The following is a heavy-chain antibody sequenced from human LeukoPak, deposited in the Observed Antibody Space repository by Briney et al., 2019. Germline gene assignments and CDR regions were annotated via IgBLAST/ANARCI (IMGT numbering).Heavy chain of an antibody. CDR2: VYYSGST. J-gene: IGHJ5*02. D-gene: IGHD5-24*01. CDR3: ARVTGWLQLPTNWFDP. Sequence: SETLSLTCSVSGGYISSYYWSWIRQPPGEGLEWIGYVYYSGSTNYNPSLKSRVTISVDTSKNQFSLKLSSVTAADTAVYYCARVTGWLQLPTNWFDPWGQGTLVTVSS. V-gene: IGHV4-59*01. CDR1: GGYISSYY.